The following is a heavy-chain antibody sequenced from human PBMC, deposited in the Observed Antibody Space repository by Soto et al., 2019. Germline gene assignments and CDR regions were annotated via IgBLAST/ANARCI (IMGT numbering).Heavy chain of an antibody. CDR2: ISGSGGST. Sequence: LRLSCAASGFTFSSYAMSWVRQAPGKGLEWVSAISGSGGSTYYADPVKGRFTISRDNSKNTLYLQMNSLRAEDTAVYYCAKVGGVAGTGYYYYGMDVWGQGTTVTVSS. CDR1: GFTFSSYA. J-gene: IGHJ6*02. V-gene: IGHV3-23*01. CDR3: AKVGGVAGTGYYYYGMDV. D-gene: IGHD6-19*01.